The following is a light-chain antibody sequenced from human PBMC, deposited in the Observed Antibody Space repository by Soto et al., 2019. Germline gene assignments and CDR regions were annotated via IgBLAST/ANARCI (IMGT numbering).Light chain of an antibody. Sequence: QSALTQPASVSGSPGQSITISCTGTSSDVGGYNYVSWSQQHPGKAPKLMIYEVSNRPSGVSNRFSGSKSGNTASLTTSGFQAEDEADYYCSSYTITNTGVFGTGTKVTGL. J-gene: IGLJ1*01. V-gene: IGLV2-14*01. CDR2: EVS. CDR3: SSYTITNTGV. CDR1: SSDVGGYNY.